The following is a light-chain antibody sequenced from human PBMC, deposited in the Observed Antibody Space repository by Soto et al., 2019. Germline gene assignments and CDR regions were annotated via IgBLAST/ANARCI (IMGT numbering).Light chain of an antibody. J-gene: IGLJ3*02. CDR2: DDS. CDR1: NIGSKS. Sequence: SYELTQPPSVSVAPGQTARITCEGNNIGSKSVHWYQQKPGQAPVMVVYDDSDRPSGIPDRFSGSNSGNTATLTISRVEAGDEADYYCQVWFSTSDHVLFGGGTKLTVL. CDR3: QVWFSTSDHVL. V-gene: IGLV3-21*02.